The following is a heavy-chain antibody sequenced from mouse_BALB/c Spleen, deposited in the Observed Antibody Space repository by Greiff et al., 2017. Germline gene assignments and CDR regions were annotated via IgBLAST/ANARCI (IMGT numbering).Heavy chain of an antibody. CDR1: GYSFTSYW. CDR3: TRERPTIVSYDFDY. D-gene: IGHD2-10*01. V-gene: IGHV1-5*01. J-gene: IGHJ2*01. CDR2: IYPGNSDT. Sequence: EVQLQQSGTVLARPGASVKMSCKASGYSFTSYWMHWVKQRPGQGLEWIGAIYPGNSDTSYNQKFKGKAKLTAVTSASTAYMELSSLTNEDSAVYYCTRERPTIVSYDFDYWGQGTTLTVSS.